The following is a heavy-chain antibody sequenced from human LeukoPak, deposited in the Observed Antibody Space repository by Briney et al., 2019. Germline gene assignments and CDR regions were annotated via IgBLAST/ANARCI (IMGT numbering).Heavy chain of an antibody. CDR3: ARDKRRAAPVDY. CDR2: IKQDGSEK. CDR1: GFTFFTYS. V-gene: IGHV3-7*01. D-gene: IGHD5-24*01. J-gene: IGHJ4*02. Sequence: VQPGMSLRLSCAASGFTFFTYSMHWVRQAPGKGLEWVANIKQDGSEKYYVDSVKGRFTISRDNAKNSLYLQMNSLRAEDTAVYYCARDKRRAAPVDYWGQGTLVTVSS.